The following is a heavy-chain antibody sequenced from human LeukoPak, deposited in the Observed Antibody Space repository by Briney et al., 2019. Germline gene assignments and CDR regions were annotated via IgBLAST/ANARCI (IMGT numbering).Heavy chain of an antibody. J-gene: IGHJ4*02. CDR1: GFTFSSSSYS. CDR2: ITGSSSYI. D-gene: IGHD3-16*01. CDR3: VGHSDY. V-gene: IGHV3-21*01. Sequence: GGSLRLSCAASGFTFSSSSYSMNWVRQAPGKGLEWVSYITGSSSYIYYADSVKGRFTVSRDNARNSLSLYLQMNSLRAEDTAVYYCVGHSDYWGQGTLVTVSS.